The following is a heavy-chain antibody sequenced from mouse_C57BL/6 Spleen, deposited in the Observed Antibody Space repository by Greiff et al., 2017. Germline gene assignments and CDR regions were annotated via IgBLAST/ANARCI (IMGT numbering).Heavy chain of an antibody. Sequence: VQLQQPGAELVRPGSSVKLSCKASGYTFTSYWMHWVKQRPIQGLEWIGNIDPSDSETHYNQKFKDKATLTVDKSSSTAYMQLSSLTSEDSAVYYCARSYYSNYADWFAYWGQGTLVTVSA. CDR3: ARSYYSNYADWFAY. V-gene: IGHV1-52*01. D-gene: IGHD2-5*01. CDR2: IDPSDSET. CDR1: GYTFTSYW. J-gene: IGHJ3*01.